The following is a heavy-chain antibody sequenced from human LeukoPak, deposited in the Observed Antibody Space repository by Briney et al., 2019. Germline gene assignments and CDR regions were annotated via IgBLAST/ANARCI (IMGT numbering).Heavy chain of an antibody. D-gene: IGHD5-12*01. CDR3: ARGYSGYAYYFDY. CDR2: IYYSGST. CDR1: GGSISSSSYY. J-gene: IGHJ4*02. V-gene: IGHV4-39*07. Sequence: SETLSLTCTVSGGSISSSSYYWGWIRQPPGNGLEWIGSIYYSGSTYYNPSLKSRVTISVDTSKNQFSLKLSSVTAADTAVYYCARGYSGYAYYFDYWGQGTLVTVSS.